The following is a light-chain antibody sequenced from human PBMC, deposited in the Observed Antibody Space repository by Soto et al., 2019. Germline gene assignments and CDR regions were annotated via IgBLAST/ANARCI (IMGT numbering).Light chain of an antibody. CDR1: SSDVGFYNY. CDR3: SSYAGTNNFI. CDR2: EVS. Sequence: QSALIQTPSACGSPGQSFTISSTVTSSDVGFYNYVSWYQQHTGKAHQLMIYEVSERPSGVTDRFSGYKSRTPASLSVCGLQAEDEADSYCSSYAGTNNFIFGTGTKVTVL. J-gene: IGLJ1*01. V-gene: IGLV2-8*01.